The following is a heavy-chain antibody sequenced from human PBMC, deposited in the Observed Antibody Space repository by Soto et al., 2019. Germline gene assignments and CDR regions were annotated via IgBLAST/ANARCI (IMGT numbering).Heavy chain of an antibody. V-gene: IGHV1-46*01. D-gene: IGHD2-8*01. CDR2: INPSGGST. CDR3: ATPLYTFGPNDYYYSGLDV. J-gene: IGHJ6*02. CDR1: GYTFTNYY. Sequence: QVQLVQSGAEVKKPGASVKLSCKTSGYTFTNYYIHWVRQAPGQGLEWMGIINPSGGSTTYAQKYQARFTMTRDTSTHTVNMDLSSLRSEDTAVYYCATPLYTFGPNDYYYSGLDVWGQGTTVTVSS.